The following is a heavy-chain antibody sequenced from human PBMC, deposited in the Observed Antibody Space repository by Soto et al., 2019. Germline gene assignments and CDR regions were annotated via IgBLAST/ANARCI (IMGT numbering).Heavy chain of an antibody. V-gene: IGHV1-69*02. Sequence: QVQLVQSGAEVKKPGSSLRVSCKASGDTFNFYTINWVRQAPGLGLEWLGRIIPYLSVSNYAQKFQGRVTLTADKSTSTAYMEVRSLRSEDTAMYYCATSFGSGYRAFDYWGQGALVTVSS. CDR1: GDTFNFYT. D-gene: IGHD3-10*01. CDR3: ATSFGSGYRAFDY. CDR2: IIPYLSVS. J-gene: IGHJ4*02.